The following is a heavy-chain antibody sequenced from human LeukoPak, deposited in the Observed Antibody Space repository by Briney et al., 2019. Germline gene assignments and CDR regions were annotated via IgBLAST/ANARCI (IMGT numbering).Heavy chain of an antibody. CDR2: INPSGDST. J-gene: IGHJ4*02. CDR1: GYTFTSYY. Sequence: GASVRVSCKASGYTFTSYYLHWVRQAPGQGLEWMGIINPSGDSTNYAQKFQGRVTMTRDTSTSTVYMELSGLRSEDTAVYYCARDRQFSGGSYYPSYYFDYWGQGTLVTVSS. V-gene: IGHV1-46*01. CDR3: ARDRQFSGGSYYPSYYFDY. D-gene: IGHD3-10*01.